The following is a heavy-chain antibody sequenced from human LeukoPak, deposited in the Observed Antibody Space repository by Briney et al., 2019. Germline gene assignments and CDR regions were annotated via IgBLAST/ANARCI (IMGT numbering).Heavy chain of an antibody. J-gene: IGHJ4*02. CDR2: IYPGDSDT. V-gene: IGHV5-51*01. CDR3: ARHAASGYDFDHVDY. D-gene: IGHD5-12*01. Sequence: GESLKISCKGSGYSFTTYWIGWVRQVPGKGLEWMGIIYPGDSDTRYSPSFQGQVTISADKSISTAYLQWSSLKASDTAMYYCARHAASGYDFDHVDYWGQGTLVTVSS. CDR1: GYSFTTYW.